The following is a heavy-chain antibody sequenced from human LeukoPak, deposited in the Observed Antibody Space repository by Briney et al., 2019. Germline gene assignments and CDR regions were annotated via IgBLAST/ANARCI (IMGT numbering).Heavy chain of an antibody. D-gene: IGHD6-13*01. J-gene: IGHJ4*02. CDR2: ISGSGDRT. Sequence: GGSLRLSCAASGFPFSSYALGWVRQPPGKGLEWVSAISGSGDRTYYADPVRGRFTISRDGSRNTLFLQMNSLRVEDTAVYYCTRSTVTVDAAGIDYWGQGTLVTVSS. CDR3: TRSTVTVDAAGIDY. CDR1: GFPFSSYA. V-gene: IGHV3-23*01.